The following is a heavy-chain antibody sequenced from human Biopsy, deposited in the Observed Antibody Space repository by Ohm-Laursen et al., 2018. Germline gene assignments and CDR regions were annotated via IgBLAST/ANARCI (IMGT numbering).Heavy chain of an antibody. J-gene: IGHJ4*02. Sequence: LRLSCAAPGFTFDDHVMHWVRQAPGKGLEWVSGISWDGGSEGYADSVKGRFTISRDNAKNSLFLQMNSLTTEDTALYYCVRGYSSSWSGYLDHWGQGTLVTVSS. CDR2: ISWDGGSE. CDR1: GFTFDDHV. V-gene: IGHV3-9*01. CDR3: VRGYSSSWSGYLDH. D-gene: IGHD3-3*01.